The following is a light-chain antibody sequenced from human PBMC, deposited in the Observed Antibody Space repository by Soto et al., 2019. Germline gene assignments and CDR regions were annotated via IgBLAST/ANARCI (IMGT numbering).Light chain of an antibody. J-gene: IGLJ1*01. CDR1: SSDIGDSNY. V-gene: IGLV2-14*03. CDR3: SSFRSSSTSYV. Sequence: QSAQPQAASGSRAPWQSHHNPRTGNSSDIGDSNYVSWYQQHPGKAPKLAIYDVSNRPSGVSNRFSGSKSANTASLTISGLQAEDEADYYCSSFRSSSTSYVFGTGTKVTVL. CDR2: DVS.